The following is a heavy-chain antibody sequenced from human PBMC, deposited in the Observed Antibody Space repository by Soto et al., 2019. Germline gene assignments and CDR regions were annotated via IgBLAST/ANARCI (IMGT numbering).Heavy chain of an antibody. Sequence: SGPTLVNPTQTLTLTCTFSGFSLSTRGMRVSWIRQPPGKALQWLARIDWDDDKFYTTSLRTRLTISKDTSKNQVVLTMTNMDPVDTATYYCAKTGTDGSWFDPWGQGTLVT. V-gene: IGHV2-70*04. CDR2: IDWDDDK. CDR1: GFSLSTRGMR. CDR3: AKTGTDGSWFDP. D-gene: IGHD1-1*01. J-gene: IGHJ5*02.